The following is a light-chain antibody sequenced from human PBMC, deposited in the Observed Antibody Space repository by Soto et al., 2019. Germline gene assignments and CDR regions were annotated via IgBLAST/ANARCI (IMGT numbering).Light chain of an antibody. V-gene: IGKV3-20*01. CDR2: GAS. Sequence: EIVLTQSPATLSLSPGERAALSCGASQSVNNNFFAWYQQIPGQAPRLLIYGASSRASGIPARFSGSGSGTDFTLTISRLEPEDFTVYYCQQYGDSPYTFGQGTKRQIK. CDR1: QSVNNNF. CDR3: QQYGDSPYT. J-gene: IGKJ2*01.